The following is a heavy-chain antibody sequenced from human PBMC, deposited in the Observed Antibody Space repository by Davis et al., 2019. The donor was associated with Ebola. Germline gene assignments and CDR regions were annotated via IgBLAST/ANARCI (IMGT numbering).Heavy chain of an antibody. CDR1: GFTFSSYS. J-gene: IGHJ4*02. D-gene: IGHD4/OR15-4a*01. CDR3: ARNYGGHDG. V-gene: IGHV3-48*02. CDR2: ISSGSDSI. Sequence: GGSLRLSCAASGFTFSSYSMNWVRQAPGKGLEWVSYISSGSDSICYADSVKGRFTISRDNAKNSLYLQVNSLRDEDTAVYYCARNYGGHDGWGQGTLVTVSS.